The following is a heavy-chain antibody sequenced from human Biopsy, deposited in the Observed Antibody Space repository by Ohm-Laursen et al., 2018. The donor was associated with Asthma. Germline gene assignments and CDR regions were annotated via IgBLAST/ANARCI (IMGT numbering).Heavy chain of an antibody. D-gene: IGHD5-12*01. V-gene: IGHV3-30*18. Sequence: SLRLSCAASGFMFRSFGMHWVRQAPGKGLEWVAVISYDGNHKFYEDSVKGRFTISRDNSKNTLYLQMNSLRTEDTAVYYCAKRRGYSGHDNDYWGWGTLVIVSS. CDR3: AKRRGYSGHDNDY. J-gene: IGHJ4*02. CDR1: GFMFRSFG. CDR2: ISYDGNHK.